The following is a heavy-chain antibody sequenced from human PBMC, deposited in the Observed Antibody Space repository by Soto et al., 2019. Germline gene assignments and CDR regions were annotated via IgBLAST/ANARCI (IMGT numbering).Heavy chain of an antibody. J-gene: IGHJ4*02. Sequence: GGSLRLSCAASGFTFGSYWMSWVRQAPGKGLEWVANIKQDGSEKYYVDSVKGRFTISRDNAKNSLYLQMNSLRAEDTAVYYCARDSTTVTTDYWGQGIRSP. CDR3: ARDSTTVTTDY. D-gene: IGHD4-17*01. V-gene: IGHV3-7*01. CDR2: IKQDGSEK. CDR1: GFTFGSYW.